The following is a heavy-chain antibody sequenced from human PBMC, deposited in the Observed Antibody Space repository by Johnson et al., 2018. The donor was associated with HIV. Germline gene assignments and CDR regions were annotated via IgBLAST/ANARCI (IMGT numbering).Heavy chain of an antibody. J-gene: IGHJ3*02. D-gene: IGHD2-21*02. Sequence: EVLLLESGGGLVQPGGSLRLSCAASGFTFSSYAMSWVRQAPGKGLEWVSAISGSGGSTYYADSVKGRFTISRDNSKNTLYLQMNSLRAEDTAVYYCAKDRVVTNDAFDIWDQGTMVTVSS. CDR1: GFTFSSYA. CDR2: ISGSGGST. V-gene: IGHV3-23*01. CDR3: AKDRVVTNDAFDI.